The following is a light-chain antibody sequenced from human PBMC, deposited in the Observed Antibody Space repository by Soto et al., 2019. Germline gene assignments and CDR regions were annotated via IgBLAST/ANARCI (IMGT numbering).Light chain of an antibody. J-gene: IGKJ1*01. CDR3: QKYGSSRWT. V-gene: IGKV3-20*01. CDR2: GES. CDR1: QSVSSSY. Sequence: EIVLTQSPGTLSLSPGERATLSCRASQSVSSSYLAWYQQKPGQAPRILIYGESSRATGIPARLSGSGSGTDLNLTISRLEPEDFAVYYCQKYGSSRWTCGQGTKVDIK.